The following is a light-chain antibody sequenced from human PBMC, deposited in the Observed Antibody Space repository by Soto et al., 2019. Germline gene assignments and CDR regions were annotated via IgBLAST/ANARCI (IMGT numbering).Light chain of an antibody. J-gene: IGKJ1*01. V-gene: IGKV1-39*01. CDR1: QSIRNF. CDR2: AAS. Sequence: DIQMTQSPSSLSASVGDRVTITCRASQSIRNFLNWYQQKPGKAPKVLIYAASSSQSGVPSRFSGSGSGTDFTPTISSLQPEDFATYYCQQSYNTPWTFGQGTKVDIK. CDR3: QQSYNTPWT.